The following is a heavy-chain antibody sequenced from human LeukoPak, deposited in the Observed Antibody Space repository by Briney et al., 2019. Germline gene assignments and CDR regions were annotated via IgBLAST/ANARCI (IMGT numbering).Heavy chain of an antibody. V-gene: IGHV1-69*05. CDR2: IIPIFGTA. D-gene: IGHD3-10*01. CDR1: GGTFSSYA. Sequence: SVKVSCKASGGTFSSYAISWVRQAPGQGLEWMGGIIPIFGTANYAQKYQGRVTITTDESTSTAYMELSSLRSEDTAVYYCARGRAGTNWFDPWGQGTLVTVSS. J-gene: IGHJ5*02. CDR3: ARGRAGTNWFDP.